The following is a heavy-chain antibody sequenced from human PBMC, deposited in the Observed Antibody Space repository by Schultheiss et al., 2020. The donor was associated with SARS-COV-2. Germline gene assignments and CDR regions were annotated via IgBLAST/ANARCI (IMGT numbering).Heavy chain of an antibody. V-gene: IGHV3-33*08. CDR3: ARAYATYWYIDF. CDR1: GFTFSDYY. CDR2: IWYDGSNK. Sequence: GGSLRLSCAASGFTFSDYYMSWVRQAPGKGLEWVAVIWYDGSNKYFADSVKGRFTISRDNSKDTLYLQMNSLIAEDTAVYSCARAYATYWYIDFWGRGTLVTVSS. J-gene: IGHJ2*01. D-gene: IGHD4-17*01.